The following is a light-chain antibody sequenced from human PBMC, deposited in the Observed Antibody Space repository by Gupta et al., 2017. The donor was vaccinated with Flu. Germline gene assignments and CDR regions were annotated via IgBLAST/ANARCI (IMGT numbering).Light chain of an antibody. CDR3: DSAADNNWV. CDR2: KDR. Sequence: SYVLTQPPSASVSPRQTARITCSGDELAKKYARGYQKKPAQAPVMMTYKDRVRPSGIPERFSGSSSATTVTLTICGAQGEDETNYCCDSAADNNWVFVGGTKLTVL. CDR1: ELAKKY. J-gene: IGLJ3*02. V-gene: IGLV3-27*01.